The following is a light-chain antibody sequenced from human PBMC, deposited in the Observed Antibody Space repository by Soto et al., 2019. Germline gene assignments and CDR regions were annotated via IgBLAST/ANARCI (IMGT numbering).Light chain of an antibody. CDR2: DAS. V-gene: IGKV3-11*01. CDR3: QQRSNWPPIT. Sequence: EIVLTQSPATLSLSPGERATLSCRASPSVTNFLAWYQQKPGQAPRLLIYDASNRATGIPARFGGSGSGTDFTLTISSLEPEDFAVYYCQQRSNWPPITFGQGTRLEIK. CDR1: PSVTNF. J-gene: IGKJ5*01.